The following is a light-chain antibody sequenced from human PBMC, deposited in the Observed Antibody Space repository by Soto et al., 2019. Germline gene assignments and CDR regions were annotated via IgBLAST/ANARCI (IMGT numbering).Light chain of an antibody. CDR3: QRSYGSPPWT. J-gene: IGKJ1*01. V-gene: IGKV1-12*01. Sequence: DIQMTQSPSSVSASVGDRVTITCRSSEDISTWLAWYQQKPGKAPKLLIYGASTLQGGVPSRFSGSGSGTDFTLTIRRLQPEDFATYYCQRSYGSPPWTFGQGTKVDIK. CDR1: EDISTW. CDR2: GAS.